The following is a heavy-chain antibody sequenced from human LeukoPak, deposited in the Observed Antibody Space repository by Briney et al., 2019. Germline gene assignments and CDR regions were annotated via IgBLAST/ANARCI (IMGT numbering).Heavy chain of an antibody. CDR2: LSGSGST. V-gene: IGHV4-59*01. D-gene: IGHD6-19*01. CDR3: ARDSSGWSLDY. CDR1: GDSISGYY. J-gene: IGHJ4*02. Sequence: SETLSLTCTVSGDSISGYYWSWIRQPPGKGLEWIGYLSGSGSTNYNPSLKSRVTISVDTSKNQFSLKLSSVTAADTAVYYCARDSSGWSLDYWGQGTLVTVSS.